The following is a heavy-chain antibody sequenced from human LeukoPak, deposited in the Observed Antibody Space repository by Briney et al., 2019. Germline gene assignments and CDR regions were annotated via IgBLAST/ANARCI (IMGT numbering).Heavy chain of an antibody. Sequence: VASVKVSCKASGGTFSSYAISWVRQAPGQGLEWMGRIIPILGIANYAQKFQGRVTITADKSTSTAYMELSSLRSEDTAVYYCARDLVVVTGLRTRGSFDIWGQGTMVTVSS. V-gene: IGHV1-69*04. D-gene: IGHD2-21*02. CDR1: GGTFSSYA. J-gene: IGHJ3*02. CDR2: IIPILGIA. CDR3: ARDLVVVTGLRTRGSFDI.